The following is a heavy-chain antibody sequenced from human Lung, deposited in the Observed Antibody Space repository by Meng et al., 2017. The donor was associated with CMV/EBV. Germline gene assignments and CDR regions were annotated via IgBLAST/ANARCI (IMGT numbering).Heavy chain of an antibody. CDR3: ARDPRVKSYVVVPAASDY. CDR2: IKQDGSEK. J-gene: IGHJ4*02. V-gene: IGHV3-7*01. Sequence: GGSLRLSCVASGFTFNTYWMSWVRQAPGKGLEWVANIKQDGSEKYYVGSVKGRFTISRDNAKNSLYLQMNSLRAEDTAVYYCARDPRVKSYVVVPAASDYWGQGTXVTVYS. D-gene: IGHD2-2*01. CDR1: GFTFNTYW.